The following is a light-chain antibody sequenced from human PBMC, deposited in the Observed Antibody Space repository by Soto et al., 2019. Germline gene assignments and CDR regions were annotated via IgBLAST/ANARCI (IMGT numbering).Light chain of an antibody. Sequence: QLVLTQPPSASGTPGQRVPISCSGSSSNIGSNAVSWYQQLPGTAPKLLIYSNNQRPSEISDRFSGSKSGTSASLAISGLQSEDEANYYCAAWDESLNGPVFGGGTKVTVL. CDR1: SSNIGSNA. V-gene: IGLV1-44*01. CDR2: SNN. CDR3: AAWDESLNGPV. J-gene: IGLJ3*02.